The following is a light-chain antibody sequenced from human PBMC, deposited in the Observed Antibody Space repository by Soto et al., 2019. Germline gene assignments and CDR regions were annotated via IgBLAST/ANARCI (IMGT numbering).Light chain of an antibody. V-gene: IGKV1-5*01. CDR1: QTIRTR. J-gene: IGKJ1*01. Sequence: DIQMTQSPSPLSASVGDRVTITCRASQTIRTRLAWYQQKPGKAPKLLIYDASTLESGGPSRFSGSGSETDFTLTISGLQPDDFATCYCQHDSSFSRTFGQGTTVDI. CDR2: DAS. CDR3: QHDSSFSRT.